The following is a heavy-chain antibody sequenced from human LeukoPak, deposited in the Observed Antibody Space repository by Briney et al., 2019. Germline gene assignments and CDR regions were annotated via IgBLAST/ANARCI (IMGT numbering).Heavy chain of an antibody. J-gene: IGHJ4*02. Sequence: PGGSLRLSCAASGFTFSSYWMHWVRQAPGKGLVWVSRINSDGSNTNYADSVKGRFTISRDNAKNTLYLQMNSLRVEDTAVYYCARALYYSNYLGYWGQGTLVSVSS. V-gene: IGHV3-74*01. D-gene: IGHD2-2*01. CDR3: ARALYYSNYLGY. CDR1: GFTFSSYW. CDR2: INSDGSNT.